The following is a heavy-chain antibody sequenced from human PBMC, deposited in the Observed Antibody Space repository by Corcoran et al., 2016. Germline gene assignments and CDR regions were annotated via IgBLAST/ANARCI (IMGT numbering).Heavy chain of an antibody. CDR2: IWYDGSNK. CDR1: GFTFSSYG. Sequence: QVQLVESGGGVVQPGRSLRLSCAASGFTFSSYGMHWVRQAPGKGLEGVAVIWYDGSNKYYADSVKGRFTISRDNSNNTLYLQMNSLRAEDTAVYYCARGLMGAAGYWGQGTLVTVSS. CDR3: ARGLMGAAGY. D-gene: IGHD1-26*01. J-gene: IGHJ4*02. V-gene: IGHV3-33*01.